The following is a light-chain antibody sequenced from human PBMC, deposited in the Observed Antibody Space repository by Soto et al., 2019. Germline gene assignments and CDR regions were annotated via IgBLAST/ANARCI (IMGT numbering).Light chain of an antibody. V-gene: IGKV1D-16*01. CDR1: PDISGW. CDR3: QQYSSYPCT. CDR2: ATS. Sequence: DIQMTQSPSSLSASVGDRVTITCRASPDISGWLAWYQQKPKKAPKSLIYATSTLQSGVPSRFSGSRAGTDFTLTITSLQPEDFATYYCQQYSSYPCTFGQGTKLEIK. J-gene: IGKJ2*02.